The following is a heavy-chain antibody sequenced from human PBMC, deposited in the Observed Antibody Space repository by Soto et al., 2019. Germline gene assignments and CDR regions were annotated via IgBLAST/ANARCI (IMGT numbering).Heavy chain of an antibody. V-gene: IGHV4-39*01. CDR1: GGSISSSSYY. D-gene: IGHD3-10*01. J-gene: IGHJ4*02. CDR3: ARQYYFGSGSYYHRPFDF. Sequence: SETLSLTCTVSGGSISSSSYYWGWIRQPPGKGLEWIGSIYYSGNTYYNPSLKSRVTISVDTAKNQFSLKLSSVTAADTAVYYCARQYYFGSGSYYHRPFDFWGQGTLVTVST. CDR2: IYYSGNT.